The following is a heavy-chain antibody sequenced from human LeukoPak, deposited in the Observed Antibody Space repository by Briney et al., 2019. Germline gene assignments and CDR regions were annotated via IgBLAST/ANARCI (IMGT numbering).Heavy chain of an antibody. V-gene: IGHV1-69*06. CDR3: ARDGAQQLVLDWFDP. CDR2: IIPIFGTA. CDR1: GGTFSSYA. J-gene: IGHJ5*02. Sequence: SVKVSCKASGGTFSSYAISWVRQAPGQGLEWMGGIIPIFGTANYAQKFQGRVTITADKSTSTAYMELRSLRSDDTAVYYCARDGAQQLVLDWFDPWGQGTLVTVSS. D-gene: IGHD6-13*01.